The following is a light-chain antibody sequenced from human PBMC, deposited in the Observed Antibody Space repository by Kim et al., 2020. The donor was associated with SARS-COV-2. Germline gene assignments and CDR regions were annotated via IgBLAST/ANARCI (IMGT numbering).Light chain of an antibody. CDR2: GTS. J-gene: IGKJ2*01. Sequence: EIVLTQSPGTLSLSPGERATLSCVASQSVTTLAWYQQKPGQAPRLLIYGTSNRATDIPDRFSGSGSGTDFTLTISRLEPEDVVVYYCQQYGSSPYTFGQGTKLEI. CDR1: QSVTT. V-gene: IGKV3-20*01. CDR3: QQYGSSPYT.